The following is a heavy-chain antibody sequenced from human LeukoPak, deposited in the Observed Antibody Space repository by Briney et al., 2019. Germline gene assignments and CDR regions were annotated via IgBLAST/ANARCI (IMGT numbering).Heavy chain of an antibody. CDR3: AKDRDKWLRVLYFDF. Sequence: GGSLRLSCAASAFTFSSYAMSWLRQAPGKGLEWVSVSVIGGSGGTSGDSTYYADSVKGRFTISRDNSKNTLYLQMNSLRAEDTAVYYCAKDRDKWLRVLYFDFWGQGTLVTVSS. CDR2: IGGSGGTSGDST. J-gene: IGHJ4*02. CDR1: AFTFSSYA. D-gene: IGHD5-12*01. V-gene: IGHV3-23*01.